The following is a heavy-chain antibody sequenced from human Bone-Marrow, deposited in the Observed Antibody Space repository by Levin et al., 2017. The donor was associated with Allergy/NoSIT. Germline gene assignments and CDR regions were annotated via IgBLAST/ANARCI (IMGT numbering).Heavy chain of an antibody. D-gene: IGHD2-2*02. CDR3: ARACYSTSCYSPHFYGMDV. CDR2: ISGYNGNT. CDR1: GYTFTNYG. Sequence: GESLKISCKASGYTFTNYGINWVRQAPGQGLEWMGWISGYNGNTNYAQKLQDRVTMTTDTSTSTVYMELRSLRSDDTAIYYCARACYSTSCYSPHFYGMDVWGLGTTVTVSS. V-gene: IGHV1-18*01. J-gene: IGHJ6*02.